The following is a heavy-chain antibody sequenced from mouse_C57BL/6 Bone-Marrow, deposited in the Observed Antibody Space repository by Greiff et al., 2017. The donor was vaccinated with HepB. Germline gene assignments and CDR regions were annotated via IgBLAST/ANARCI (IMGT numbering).Heavy chain of an antibody. J-gene: IGHJ2*01. CDR3: TRFGTFYDFDY. V-gene: IGHV6-6*01. D-gene: IGHD4-1*01. Sequence: EVKVEESGGGLVQPGGSMKLSCAASGFTFSDAWMDWVRQSPEKGLEWVAEIRNKANNHATYYAESVKGRFTISRDDSKSSVYLQMNSLRAEDTGIYYCTRFGTFYDFDYWGQSTTLTVAS. CDR1: GFTFSDAW. CDR2: IRNKANNHAT.